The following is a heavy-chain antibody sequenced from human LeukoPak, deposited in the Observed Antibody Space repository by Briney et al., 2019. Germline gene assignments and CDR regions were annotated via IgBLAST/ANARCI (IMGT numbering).Heavy chain of an antibody. CDR3: ARVLDILTGYYIDY. D-gene: IGHD3-9*01. J-gene: IGHJ4*02. CDR1: GYTFTSYG. Sequence: ASVKVSCKASGYTFTSYGISWVRQAPGQGLEWMGWISAYNGNTNYAQKLQGRVTMTTDTSTSTAYMELRGLRSDDTAVYYCARVLDILTGYYIDYWGQGTLVTVSS. CDR2: ISAYNGNT. V-gene: IGHV1-18*01.